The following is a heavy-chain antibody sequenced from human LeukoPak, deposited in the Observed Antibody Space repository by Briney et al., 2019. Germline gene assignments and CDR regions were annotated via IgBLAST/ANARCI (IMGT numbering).Heavy chain of an antibody. CDR2: IYPGDSDT. CDR1: GYSFTSYW. Sequence: GESLKISCKGSGYSFTSYWIGWVRQMPVKGLEWMGIIYPGDSDTRYSPSFQGQVTISADKSISTAYLQWSSLKASDTAMYYCARVGGSFPKYNWFDPWGQGTLVTVSS. J-gene: IGHJ5*02. V-gene: IGHV5-51*01. CDR3: ARVGGSFPKYNWFDP. D-gene: IGHD1-26*01.